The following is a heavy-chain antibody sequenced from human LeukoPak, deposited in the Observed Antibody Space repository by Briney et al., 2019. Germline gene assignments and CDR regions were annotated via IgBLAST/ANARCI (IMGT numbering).Heavy chain of an antibody. D-gene: IGHD3-3*01. CDR2: LMWNGRST. CDR1: GFTFDDYA. CDR3: ARARTEAYYDFWSGYYYFDY. J-gene: IGHJ4*02. V-gene: IGHV3-20*04. Sequence: GRSLRLSCVASGFTFDDYAMHWVRQAPGKGLEWVSGLMWNGRSTGYADSVKGRFTKFRDNAKNSLYLQMNSLRAEDTAFYYCARARTEAYYDFWSGYYYFDYWGQGALVTVSS.